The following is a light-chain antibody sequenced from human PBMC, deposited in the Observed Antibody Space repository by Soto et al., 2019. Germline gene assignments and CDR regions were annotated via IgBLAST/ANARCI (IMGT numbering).Light chain of an antibody. CDR3: QQRSNWPPMYT. V-gene: IGKV3-11*01. Sequence: EIVLTQSPVTLSLSPGERVTLSCRASQSVSSYLAWYQQKPGQDPRLLIYDASNRATGIPARFSGSGSGTDFTLTISSLEPEDFAVYYCQQRSNWPPMYTFGQGTKLEIK. CDR1: QSVSSY. J-gene: IGKJ2*01. CDR2: DAS.